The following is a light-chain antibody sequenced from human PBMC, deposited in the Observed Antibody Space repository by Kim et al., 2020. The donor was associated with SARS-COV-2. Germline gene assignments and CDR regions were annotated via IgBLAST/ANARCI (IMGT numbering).Light chain of an antibody. V-gene: IGKV3-11*01. CDR3: QQRSNWPLT. CDR1: QSVSKY. CDR2: DVS. Sequence: LSPGDRATLSCRASQSVSKYLAWYQQKPGQAPRLLIYDVSTRATGIPARFSGSGSETDFTLTITSLEPEDFAVYYCQQRSNWPLTFGGGTKVDIK. J-gene: IGKJ4*01.